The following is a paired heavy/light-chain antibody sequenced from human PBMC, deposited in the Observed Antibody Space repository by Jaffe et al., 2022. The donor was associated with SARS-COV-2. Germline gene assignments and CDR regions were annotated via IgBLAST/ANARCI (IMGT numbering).Heavy chain of an antibody. CDR3: AHLRVPAAGSYVVGETITDALNF. CDR1: GFSLSSTGVG. J-gene: IGHJ3*01. CDR2: IFWDDDE. V-gene: IGHV2-5*02. D-gene: IGHD2-2*01. Sequence: QITLKESGPTLIKPTQTLTLTCTFSGFSLSSTGVGVGWIRQPPGKALEWLAFIFWDDDERYSPSLRSRLTITKDTSKNQVVLIMTNMDPVDTATYFCAHLRVPAAGSYVVGETITDALNFWGQGIMVTVSS.
Light chain of an antibody. CDR3: QQGFNMPHT. CDR2: AAS. J-gene: IGKJ1*01. Sequence: DIQMTQSPSSLSASVGDRVTITCRASQSISRYLNWYQQKPGKVPKLLIYAASRLQSGVPSRFSGGGSGTDFTLTINSLQPEDFATYYCQQGFNMPHTFGQGTNVEIK. V-gene: IGKV1-39*01. CDR1: QSISRY.